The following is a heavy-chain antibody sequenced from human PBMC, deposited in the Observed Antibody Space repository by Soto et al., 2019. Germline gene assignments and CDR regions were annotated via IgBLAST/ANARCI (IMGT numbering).Heavy chain of an antibody. J-gene: IGHJ6*02. CDR3: AIKYYYDSSGYYHYYYYGMDV. V-gene: IGHV1-46*01. CDR1: GYTFTSYY. Sequence: XSVNISFQASGYTFTSYYMHWVRQAPGQVLDWMGIINPSGGSTSYAQKFQGRVTMTRDTSTSTVYMELSSLRSEDTAVYYCAIKYYYDSSGYYHYYYYGMDVWGQGTTVTVS. CDR2: INPSGGST. D-gene: IGHD3-22*01.